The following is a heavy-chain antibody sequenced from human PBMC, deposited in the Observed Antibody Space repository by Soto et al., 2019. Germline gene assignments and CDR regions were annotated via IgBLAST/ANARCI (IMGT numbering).Heavy chain of an antibody. CDR3: AKDGPAGYLEWLLSPSYYFDY. J-gene: IGHJ4*02. CDR1: GFTFSSYA. D-gene: IGHD3-3*01. Sequence: GGSLRLSCAASGFTFSSYAMSWVRQAPGKGLEWVSAISGSGGSTYYADSVKGRFTISRDNSKNTLYLQMNSLRAEDTAVYYCAKDGPAGYLEWLLSPSYYFDYWGQGTLVTVSS. CDR2: ISGSGGST. V-gene: IGHV3-23*01.